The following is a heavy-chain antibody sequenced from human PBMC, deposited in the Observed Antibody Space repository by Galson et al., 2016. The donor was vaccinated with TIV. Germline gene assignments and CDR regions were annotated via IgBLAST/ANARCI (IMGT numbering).Heavy chain of an antibody. Sequence: QSGAEVKKTGESLKISCRGSGYPFSGYYIGWVRQVPGKGLEWMGIIYPGNYHTVYSPSFEGQVTISADKSTTHAYLQWNSLKAPDTAMYYCARHDSSAFSNWYFNLWGRGTLVTVSS. V-gene: IGHV5-51*01. CDR2: IYPGNYHT. D-gene: IGHD3-22*01. CDR3: ARHDSSAFSNWYFNL. J-gene: IGHJ2*01. CDR1: GYPFSGYY.